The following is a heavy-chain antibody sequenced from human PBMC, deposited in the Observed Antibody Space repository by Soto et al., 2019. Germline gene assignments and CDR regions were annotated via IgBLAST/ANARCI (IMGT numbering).Heavy chain of an antibody. V-gene: IGHV1-69*06. D-gene: IGHD2-15*01. CDR3: ARGVVVAATPSYYYYYGMDV. CDR1: GGTFSSYA. CDR2: IIPIFGTA. Sequence: QVQLVQSGAEVKKPGSSVKVSCKAPGGTFSSYAISWVRQAPGQGLEWMGGIIPIFGTANYAQKFQGRVTITADKSTSTDYMELSSLRSEDTAVYYCARGVVVAATPSYYYYYGMDVWGQGTTVTVSS. J-gene: IGHJ6*02.